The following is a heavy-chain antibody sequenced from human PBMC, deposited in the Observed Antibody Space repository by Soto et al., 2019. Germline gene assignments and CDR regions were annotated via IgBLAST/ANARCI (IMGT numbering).Heavy chain of an antibody. J-gene: IGHJ4*02. V-gene: IGHV3-48*01. Sequence: GGSLRLSCAASGFTFSSYSMNWVRQAPGKGLEWVSYISSSSSTIYYADSVKGRFTISRDNAKNSLYLQMNSLRAEDTAVYYCASKGLSITGTTKWVDYWGQGTLVTVSS. D-gene: IGHD1-7*01. CDR3: ASKGLSITGTTKWVDY. CDR2: ISSSSSTI. CDR1: GFTFSSYS.